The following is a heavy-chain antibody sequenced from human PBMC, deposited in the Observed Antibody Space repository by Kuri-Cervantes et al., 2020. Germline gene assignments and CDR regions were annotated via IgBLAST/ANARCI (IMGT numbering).Heavy chain of an antibody. Sequence: SETLSLTCAVYGGSFSDYFWSWIRQPPGKGLEWIGEINHSGSTNYNPSLKSRVTISVDTSKNQFSLKLSSVTAADTAGYYCASRKRIAAAGLNDAFDIWGQGTMVTVSS. J-gene: IGHJ3*02. V-gene: IGHV4-34*01. CDR3: ASRKRIAAAGLNDAFDI. CDR2: INHSGST. D-gene: IGHD6-13*01. CDR1: GGSFSDYF.